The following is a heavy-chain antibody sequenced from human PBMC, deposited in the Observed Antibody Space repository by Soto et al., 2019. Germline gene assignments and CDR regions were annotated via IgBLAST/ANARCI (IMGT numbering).Heavy chain of an antibody. CDR1: GGSIYRSGYY. D-gene: IGHD2-15*01. Sequence: SETLSLTCTVSGGSIYRSGYYWGWIRQPPGRGLEWIGNIDYNGVTYSNPSLKSRVTRSRDTSTNKFSLKLTSVTAADTAMYYCGKVLVGATGHTDSDSWGPGTLVTVSS. J-gene: IGHJ4*02. CDR3: GKVLVGATGHTDSDS. V-gene: IGHV4-39*01. CDR2: IDYNGVT.